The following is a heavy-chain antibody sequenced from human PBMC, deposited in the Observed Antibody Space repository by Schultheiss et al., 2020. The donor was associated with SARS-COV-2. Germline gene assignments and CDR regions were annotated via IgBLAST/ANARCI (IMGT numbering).Heavy chain of an antibody. Sequence: SQTLSLTCTVSGGSISSGGYYWSWIRQPPGKGLEWIGYIDYTGSTNYNPSLKSRVTISVDTSKNQFSLKLSSVTAADTAVYYCARDRRERHVYGMDVWGQGTTVTVAS. V-gene: IGHV4-61*08. CDR1: GGSISSGGYY. CDR2: IDYTGST. CDR3: ARDRRERHVYGMDV. J-gene: IGHJ6*02. D-gene: IGHD1-26*01.